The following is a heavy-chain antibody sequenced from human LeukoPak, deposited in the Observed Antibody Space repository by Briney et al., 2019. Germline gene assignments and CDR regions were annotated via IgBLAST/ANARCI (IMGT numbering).Heavy chain of an antibody. CDR2: ISSSDYI. CDR3: ARVRQWKANYYYYYMDV. D-gene: IGHD6-19*01. V-gene: IGHV3-21*06. Sequence: PGGSLRLSCAAPGFTFRSYSMNWVRQAPGKGLEWVSFISSSDYIYYADSVKGRFTISRDNAKSSLDLQMNSLRAEDTAVYYCARVRQWKANYYYYYMDVWGKGTTVTVSS. J-gene: IGHJ6*03. CDR1: GFTFRSYS.